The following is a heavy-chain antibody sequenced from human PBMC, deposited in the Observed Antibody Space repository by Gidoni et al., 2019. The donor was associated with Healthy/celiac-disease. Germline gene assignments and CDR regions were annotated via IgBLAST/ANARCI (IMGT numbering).Heavy chain of an antibody. CDR2: LDPGDSDN. Sequence: EVQLVQSRAAVKKPGASLKISCQGSGSSFTSYGIGWVRQMPGNCLEWMGILDPGDSDNRYSPSCQGQVNISADKYISNAYRQWSSLKAADTAMYYCATQGRSGGYAELDYWGQGTLVTVSS. V-gene: IGHV5-51*01. CDR3: ATQGRSGGYAELDY. J-gene: IGHJ4*02. CDR1: GSSFTSYG. D-gene: IGHD2-15*01.